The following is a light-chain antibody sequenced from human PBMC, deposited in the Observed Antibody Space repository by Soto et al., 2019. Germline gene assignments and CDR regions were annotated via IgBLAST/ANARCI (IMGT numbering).Light chain of an antibody. J-gene: IGKJ5*01. CDR3: QQYNDWFSIT. CDR2: DTS. V-gene: IGKV3-15*01. Sequence: EIVMVQSPGTRSVSTGERAAVSCRASQNVSSKLAWYLQRPGQAPRLVIYDTSTRATGVPARFSGSGSGTEFTLTISSLQSEDFGVYYCQQYNDWFSITFGQGTSLDI. CDR1: QNVSSK.